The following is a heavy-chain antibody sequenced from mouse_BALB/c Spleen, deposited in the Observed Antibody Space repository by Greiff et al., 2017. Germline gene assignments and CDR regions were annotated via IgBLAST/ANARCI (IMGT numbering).Heavy chain of an antibody. CDR1: GFTFSSYA. CDR2: ISSGGST. V-gene: IGHV5-6-5*01. Sequence: EVQLVESGGGLVKPGGSLKLSCAASGFTFSSYAMSWVRQTPDKGLEWVASISSGGSTYYPDSVKGQFTISRDNARNTLYLQMSSLRTEDTAMYYCARGISTVVASFDYWGQGTTLTVSS. CDR3: ARGISTVVASFDY. D-gene: IGHD1-1*01. J-gene: IGHJ2*01.